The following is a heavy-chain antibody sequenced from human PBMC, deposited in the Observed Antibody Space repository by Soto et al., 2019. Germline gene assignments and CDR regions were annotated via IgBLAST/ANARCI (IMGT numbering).Heavy chain of an antibody. J-gene: IGHJ5*02. CDR1: GGSISSSSYY. V-gene: IGHV4-39*01. Sequence: PSETLSLTCTVAGGSISSSSYYWGWIRQPPGKGLEWIGSIYHSGSTYHNPSLKSRVTISVDTSKNQFSLKLSSVTAADTAVYYCARQRSVVVVAATRYNWFDPWGQGTLVTVS. CDR2: IYHSGST. CDR3: ARQRSVVVVAATRYNWFDP. D-gene: IGHD2-15*01.